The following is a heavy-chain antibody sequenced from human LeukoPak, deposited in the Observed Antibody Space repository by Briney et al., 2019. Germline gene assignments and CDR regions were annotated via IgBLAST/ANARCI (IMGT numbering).Heavy chain of an antibody. CDR1: GGTFSSYA. V-gene: IGHV1-69*05. CDR2: IIPIFGTA. J-gene: IGHJ4*02. Sequence: SVKVSCKASGGTFSSYAISWVRQAPGQGLEWMGRIIPIFGTANYAQKFQGRVTITTDESTSTAYMELSSLRSEDTAVYYCARALVVPAALATPDYWGQGTLVTVSS. D-gene: IGHD2-2*01. CDR3: ARALVVPAALATPDY.